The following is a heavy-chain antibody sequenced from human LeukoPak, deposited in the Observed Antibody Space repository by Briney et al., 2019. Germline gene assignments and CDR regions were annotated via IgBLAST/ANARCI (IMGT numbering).Heavy chain of an antibody. CDR2: ISSSGSTI. CDR1: GLTFSSYE. Sequence: GGSLRLSCAASGLTFSSYEMNWVRQAPGKGLKWVSYISSSGSTIYYADSVKGRFTISRDNAKNSLYLQMNSLRAEDTAVYYCARDSGSYPYYFDYWGQGTLVTVSS. V-gene: IGHV3-48*03. D-gene: IGHD1-26*01. J-gene: IGHJ4*02. CDR3: ARDSGSYPYYFDY.